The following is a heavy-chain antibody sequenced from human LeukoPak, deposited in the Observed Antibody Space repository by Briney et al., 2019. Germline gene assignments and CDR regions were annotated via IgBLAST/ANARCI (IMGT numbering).Heavy chain of an antibody. CDR1: GGSFSGYY. J-gene: IGHJ4*02. Sequence: SETLSLTCAVYGGSFSGYYWSWIRQPPGKGLEWIGEINHSGSTNYNPSLKSRVTISVDTSKNQFSLKLSSVTAADTAVYYCASHIYYDSSGYLSLFDYWGQGTLVTVSS. CDR3: ASHIYYDSSGYLSLFDY. D-gene: IGHD3-22*01. V-gene: IGHV4-34*01. CDR2: INHSGST.